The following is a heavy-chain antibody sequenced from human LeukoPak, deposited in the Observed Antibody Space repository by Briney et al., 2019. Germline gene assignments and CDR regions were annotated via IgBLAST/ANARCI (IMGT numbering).Heavy chain of an antibody. J-gene: IGHJ4*02. CDR1: GFTFSSYS. D-gene: IGHD3-22*01. CDR3: ARLTYYYDSSGYLYYFDY. V-gene: IGHV3-21*01. CDR2: ISSSSSYI. Sequence: PGGSLRLSCAASGFTFSSYSMNWVRQAPGKGLEWVSSISSSSSYIYYADSVKGRFTISRDNAKNSLYLQMNSLRAEDTAVYYCARLTYYYDSSGYLYYFDYWGQGTLVTVSS.